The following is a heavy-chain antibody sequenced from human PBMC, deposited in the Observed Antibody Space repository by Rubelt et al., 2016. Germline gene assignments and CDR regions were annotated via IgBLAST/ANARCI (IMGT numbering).Heavy chain of an antibody. CDR1: GFTFSTYD. CDR3: ASGFYDSSGDAFDI. Sequence: EVQLVESGGGLVQPGGSLRLSCAASGFTFSTYDMHWVRQVTGKGLEWVSSISSSSSYIYYADSVNGRFIISRNNAKNSLYLQLNSLRAEDTAVYYCASGFYDSSGDAFDIWGQGTMVTVSS. CDR2: ISSSSSYI. J-gene: IGHJ3*02. D-gene: IGHD3-22*01. V-gene: IGHV3-21*01.